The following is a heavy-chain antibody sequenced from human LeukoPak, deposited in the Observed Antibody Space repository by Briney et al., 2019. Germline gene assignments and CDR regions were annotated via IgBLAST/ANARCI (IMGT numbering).Heavy chain of an antibody. V-gene: IGHV3-73*01. D-gene: IGHD6-19*01. CDR3: TSPSTGYSSGWATSTLDY. J-gene: IGHJ4*02. CDR1: GFTSSGSA. CDR2: IRSKANSYAT. Sequence: PGVSLRLSCAASGFTSSGSAMHWVRQASGKGLEWVGRIRSKANSYATAYAASVKGRFTISRDDSKNTAYLQMNSLKTEDTAVYYCTSPSTGYSSGWATSTLDYWGQGTLVTVSS.